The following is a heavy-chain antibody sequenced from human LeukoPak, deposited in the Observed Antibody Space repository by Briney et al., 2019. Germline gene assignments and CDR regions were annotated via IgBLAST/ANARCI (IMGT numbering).Heavy chain of an antibody. CDR2: ISSRSSYI. Sequence: PGGSLRLSCAASGFTFSSYSMNWVRQAPGKGLEWVSSISSRSSYIYYADSVKGRFPISRDNAKNSLYLQMNTLRAEDTAEYYCAKDQGCSSTSCYTGFLEEWFDPWGQGTLVTVSS. CDR1: GFTFSSYS. D-gene: IGHD2-2*02. J-gene: IGHJ5*02. V-gene: IGHV3-21*04. CDR3: AKDQGCSSTSCYTGFLEEWFDP.